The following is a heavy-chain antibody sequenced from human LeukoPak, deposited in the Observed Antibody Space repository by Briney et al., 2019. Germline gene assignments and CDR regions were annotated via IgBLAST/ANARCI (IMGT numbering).Heavy chain of an antibody. Sequence: AASVTVSCKASGYTFTNYYMHWVRQAPGQGLEWMGRINPNSGDTNSAQKFQGRVTMTRDTSISTAYMELSRLRSDDTAVYYCARENSFGSHSDYWGQGTLVTVSS. V-gene: IGHV1-2*06. CDR3: ARENSFGSHSDY. D-gene: IGHD1-26*01. CDR2: INPNSGDT. CDR1: GYTFTNYY. J-gene: IGHJ4*02.